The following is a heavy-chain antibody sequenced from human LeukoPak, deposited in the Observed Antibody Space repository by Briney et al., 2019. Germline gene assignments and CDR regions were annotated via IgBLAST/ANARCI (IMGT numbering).Heavy chain of an antibody. J-gene: IGHJ4*02. CDR1: GGSIRSSSYY. Sequence: PSETLSLTCTVSGGSIRSSSYYWGWIRQPPGKGLEWIGSIYYSGSTYYNASLKSRGTISVDTSKNQFSLKLNSVTAADTAVYYCARQGSYYYDSSGYYYFDYWGQGTLVTVSS. CDR3: ARQGSYYYDSSGYYYFDY. CDR2: IYYSGST. D-gene: IGHD3-22*01. V-gene: IGHV4-39*01.